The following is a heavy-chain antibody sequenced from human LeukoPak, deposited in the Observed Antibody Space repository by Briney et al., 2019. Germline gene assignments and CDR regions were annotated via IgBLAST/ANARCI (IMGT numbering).Heavy chain of an antibody. CDR1: GGSFSGYY. CDR2: INHSGST. J-gene: IGHJ6*02. V-gene: IGHV4-34*01. D-gene: IGHD3-3*01. Sequence: SEALSLTCAVYGGSFSGYYCSWIRQPPGKGLEWIGEINHSGSTNYNPSLKSRVTISVDTSKNQFSLKLSSVTAADTAVYYCARVVTIFGVVPWGMDVWGQGTTVTVSS. CDR3: ARVVTIFGVVPWGMDV.